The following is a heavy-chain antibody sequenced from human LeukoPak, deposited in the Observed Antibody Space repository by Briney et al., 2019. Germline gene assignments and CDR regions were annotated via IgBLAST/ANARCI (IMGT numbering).Heavy chain of an antibody. CDR2: TNNDGRST. CDR3: ARGGSSSWYIGLDY. J-gene: IGHJ4*02. V-gene: IGHV3-74*01. D-gene: IGHD6-13*01. Sequence: GGSLRLSCAASGFTFSSYWMHWVRQAAGKGLVWVSRTNNDGRSTSYADSVKGRLTISRDNAKNTLYLQMNCLRAEDTAVYYCARGGSSSWYIGLDYWGQGTLVTVSS. CDR1: GFTFSSYW.